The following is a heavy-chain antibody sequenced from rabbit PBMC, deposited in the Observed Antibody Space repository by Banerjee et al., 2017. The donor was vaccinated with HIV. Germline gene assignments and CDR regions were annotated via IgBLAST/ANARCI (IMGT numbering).Heavy chain of an antibody. Sequence: QEQLEESGGDLVKPEGSLTLTCTASGFSFSSNYYMCWVRQAPGKGLEWIACIYAGSSGSTYYASWAKGRFTISKTSSTTVTLQMTSLTAADTATYFCARAGYGGSGYAEYFNLWGQGTLVTVS. V-gene: IGHV1S45*01. CDR2: IYAGSSGST. CDR3: ARAGYGGSGYAEYFNL. D-gene: IGHD8-1*01. CDR1: GFSFSSNYY. J-gene: IGHJ4*01.